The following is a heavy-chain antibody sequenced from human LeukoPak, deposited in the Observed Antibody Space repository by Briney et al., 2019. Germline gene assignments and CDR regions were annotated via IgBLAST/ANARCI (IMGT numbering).Heavy chain of an antibody. D-gene: IGHD3-22*01. CDR2: IGSGGEV. J-gene: IGHJ3*02. CDR3: VREGHSSGRAPAFDI. Sequence: GGSLRLSCVASGFTFSTSVMHWVRHPTGRGLEWVSGIGSGGEVHYLDSVKGRFTISREGSTNSLYLQMNSLTAGDTALYYCVREGHSSGRAPAFDIRGQGTAVTVS. CDR1: GFTFSTSV. V-gene: IGHV3-13*01.